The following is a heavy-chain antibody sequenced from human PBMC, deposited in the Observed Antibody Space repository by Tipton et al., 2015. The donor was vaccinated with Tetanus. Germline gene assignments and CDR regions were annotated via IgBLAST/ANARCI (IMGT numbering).Heavy chain of an antibody. Sequence: LSLTCNVSGGSITKDYWSWIRQSPGKTLEWIGYISHSGSSNYNPSLKSRATVSVDTSKNQFSLDLTSVTAADTGVYYCAGSQWLDGFIFDYWGQGSLVTVAS. V-gene: IGHV4-59*01. CDR3: AGSQWLDGFIFDY. CDR2: ISHSGSS. D-gene: IGHD6-19*01. CDR1: GGSITKDY. J-gene: IGHJ4*02.